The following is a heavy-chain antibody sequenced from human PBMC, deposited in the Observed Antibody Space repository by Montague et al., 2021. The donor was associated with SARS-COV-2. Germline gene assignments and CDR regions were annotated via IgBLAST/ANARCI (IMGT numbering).Heavy chain of an antibody. CDR1: GFYFTGHA. Sequence: SLRLSCATSGFYFTGHAMSWVRQAPGKGLERVSGISIRGDKTYYAESVRGRFTISRDNSRDTVFLQMRSLRVEDTAVYYCANEEVPNDYWGQGTLVTVAS. CDR3: ANEEVPNDY. CDR2: ISIRGDKT. V-gene: IGHV3-23*01. J-gene: IGHJ4*02.